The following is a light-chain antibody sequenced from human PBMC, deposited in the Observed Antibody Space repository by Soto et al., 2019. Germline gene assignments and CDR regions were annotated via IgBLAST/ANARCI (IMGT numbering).Light chain of an antibody. CDR1: SSDVGGYKL. CDR3: CSYADTFWV. Sequence: QSALTQPASVSGSPGQSITISCTGTSSDVGGYKLVSWYQQYPGKAPKLIIYEDTKRPSGVSNRFSGSKSGNTASLTISGLQAEDEADYHCCSYADTFWVFGGGTKLIVL. J-gene: IGLJ3*02. V-gene: IGLV2-23*01. CDR2: EDT.